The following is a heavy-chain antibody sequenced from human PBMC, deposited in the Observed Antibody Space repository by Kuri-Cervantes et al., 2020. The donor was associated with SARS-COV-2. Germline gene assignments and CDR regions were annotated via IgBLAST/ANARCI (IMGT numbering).Heavy chain of an antibody. CDR1: GFTFSSYA. CDR2: ISYDGSNK. CDR3: ARGFLEWSDY. J-gene: IGHJ4*02. Sequence: GGSLRLSCAASGFTFSSYAMHWVRQAPGKGLEWVAVISYDGSNKYYADSVKGRFTISRDNSKNTLYLQMNSLRAEDTAVYYCARGFLEWSDYWGQGTLVTVSS. D-gene: IGHD3-3*01. V-gene: IGHV3-30-3*01.